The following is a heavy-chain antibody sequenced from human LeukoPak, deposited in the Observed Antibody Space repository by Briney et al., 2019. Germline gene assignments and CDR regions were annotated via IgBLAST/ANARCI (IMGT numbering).Heavy chain of an antibody. CDR1: GYKFTSYW. CDR2: IYPGDSDT. CDR3: ARRGLAATASDAFDI. D-gene: IGHD2-15*01. J-gene: IGHJ3*02. Sequence: HGESLQISCEGSGYKFTSYWIAWVRQMPGKGLEWMGTIYPGDSDTRYRPSFQGQVTISADKSVSTAYLQWSSLKASDSAMYFCARRGLAATASDAFDIWGQGTMVTVSS. V-gene: IGHV5-51*01.